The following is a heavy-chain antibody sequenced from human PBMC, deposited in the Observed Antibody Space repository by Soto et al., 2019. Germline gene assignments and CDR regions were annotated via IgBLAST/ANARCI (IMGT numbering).Heavy chain of an antibody. CDR3: AKGGYYDSSGYYQY. D-gene: IGHD3-22*01. CDR2: ISDSSGTI. Sequence: GGSLRLSCAASGFTFTRHSMNWVRQAAGKGLEWISYISDSSGTIYYADSVKGRFTISRDNVQNSLYLQMNSLRAEDTAVYYCAKGGYYDSSGYYQYWGQGTLVTVSS. CDR1: GFTFTRHS. J-gene: IGHJ4*02. V-gene: IGHV3-48*01.